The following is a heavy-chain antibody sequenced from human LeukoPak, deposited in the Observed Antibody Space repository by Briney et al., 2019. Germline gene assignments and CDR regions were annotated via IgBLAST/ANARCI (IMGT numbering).Heavy chain of an antibody. V-gene: IGHV5-51*01. CDR3: ARDNSVRDEAWWFNP. CDR1: GYSFTSYW. J-gene: IGHJ5*02. CDR2: IYPGDSDT. D-gene: IGHD5-24*01. Sequence: GESLKISCKDSGYSFTSYWIGWVRQMPGKGLEWMGIIYPGDSDTRYSPSFQGQVTISADKSISTAYLQWSSLKASDTAMYYCARDNSVRDEAWWFNPWGQGTLVTVSS.